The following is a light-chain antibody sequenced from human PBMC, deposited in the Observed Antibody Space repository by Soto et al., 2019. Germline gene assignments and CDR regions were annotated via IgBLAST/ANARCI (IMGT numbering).Light chain of an antibody. J-gene: IGLJ3*02. V-gene: IGLV2-23*02. Sequence: QSVLTQPASVSGSPGQSITISCTGTSSDVGSCNCVSWYQQHPGKAPTLMIYEVNKRPSGISNRFSGSKSGNTASLTISGLQAEDEADYYCCSSVGSPNWVLGGGTKLTVL. CDR2: EVN. CDR1: SSDVGSCNC. CDR3: CSSVGSPNWV.